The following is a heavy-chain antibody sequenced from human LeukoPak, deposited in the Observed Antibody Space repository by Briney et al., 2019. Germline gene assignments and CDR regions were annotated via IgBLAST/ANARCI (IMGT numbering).Heavy chain of an antibody. CDR2: ISYDGSNK. CDR1: GFTFSSYG. CDR3: AKEGFDI. V-gene: IGHV3-30*18. J-gene: IGHJ3*02. Sequence: GRSLRLSCAASGFTFSSYGMHWVRQAPGKGLEWVAVISYDGSNKYYADSVKARFTISRDNSKNTLYLQMNSLRAEDTAVYYCAKEGFDIWGQGTMVTVSS.